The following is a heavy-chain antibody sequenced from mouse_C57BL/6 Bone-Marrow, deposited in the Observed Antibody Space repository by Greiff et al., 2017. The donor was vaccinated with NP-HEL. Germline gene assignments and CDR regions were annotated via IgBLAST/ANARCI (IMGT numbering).Heavy chain of an antibody. CDR3: ARERWGAY. Sequence: EVQRVESGGGLVQPGGSLSLSCAASGFTFTDYHMSWVRQPPGKALEWLGFIRNKANGYTTEYSASVKGRFTISRDNSQSILYLQMNALRAEDSATYYCARERWGAYWGQGTLVTVSA. CDR2: IRNKANGYTT. J-gene: IGHJ3*01. D-gene: IGHD2-3*01. V-gene: IGHV7-3*01. CDR1: GFTFTDYH.